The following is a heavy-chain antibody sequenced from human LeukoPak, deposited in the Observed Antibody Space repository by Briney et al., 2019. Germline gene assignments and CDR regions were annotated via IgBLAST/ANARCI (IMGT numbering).Heavy chain of an antibody. CDR3: ARALRYYYDSSGYSEMSY. V-gene: IGHV3-74*01. Sequence: GGSLRLSCAASGFTFSGYWMHWVRQAPGKGLVWISRINSDGSSTSYADSVKGRFTISRDNAKNTLYLQMNSLRAEDTAVYYCARALRYYYDSSGYSEMSYWGQGTLVTVSS. D-gene: IGHD3-22*01. J-gene: IGHJ4*02. CDR1: GFTFSGYW. CDR2: INSDGSST.